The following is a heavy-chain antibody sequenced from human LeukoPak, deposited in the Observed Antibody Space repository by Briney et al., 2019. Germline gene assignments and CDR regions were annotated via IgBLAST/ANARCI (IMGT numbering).Heavy chain of an antibody. CDR3: ARVTYYDSSGLIDY. Sequence: ASVKVSCKASGYIFTGYYMHWVRQAPGQGLEWMGWINPNGGGTNYAQKFQGRVTMTRDTSISTAYMELSRLRSDDTAVYYCARVTYYDSSGLIDYWGQGTLVTVSS. CDR1: GYIFTGYY. CDR2: INPNGGGT. V-gene: IGHV1-2*02. J-gene: IGHJ4*02. D-gene: IGHD3-22*01.